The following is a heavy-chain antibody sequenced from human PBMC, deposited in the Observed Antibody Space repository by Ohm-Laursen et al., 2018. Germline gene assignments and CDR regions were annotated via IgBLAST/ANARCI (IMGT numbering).Heavy chain of an antibody. J-gene: IGHJ3*02. CDR3: ARPRSGGNSDDAFDI. Sequence: TLSLTCSVSGGSISTYYWSWIRQPPGKGLEWIGYIFHSGTTNYNPSLKTRVTMSVDTSKDQFSLKLTSVTAADTAVYYCARPRSGGNSDDAFDIWGQGTLVTVSS. CDR1: GGSISTYY. CDR2: IFHSGTT. V-gene: IGHV4-59*01. D-gene: IGHD4-23*01.